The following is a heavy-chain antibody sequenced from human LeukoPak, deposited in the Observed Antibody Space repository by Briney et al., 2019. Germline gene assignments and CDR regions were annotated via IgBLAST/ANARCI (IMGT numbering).Heavy chain of an antibody. J-gene: IGHJ4*02. CDR3: AREATGFDY. CDR1: GFIFSSYS. CDR2: ISNTGSTI. V-gene: IGHV3-48*04. Sequence: AGGSLRLSCAASGFIFSSYSMNWVRQAPGKGLEWVSYISNTGSTIYYADSVKGRFTISRDNAKNSLYLQMNSPRAEDTAVYYCAREATGFDYWGQGTLVTVSS.